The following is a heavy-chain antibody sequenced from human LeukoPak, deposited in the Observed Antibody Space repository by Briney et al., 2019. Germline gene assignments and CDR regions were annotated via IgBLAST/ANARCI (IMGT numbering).Heavy chain of an antibody. CDR1: GGSFSGYY. CDR3: ARQGLLYYDYVWGSYRPRGFDY. D-gene: IGHD3-16*02. J-gene: IGHJ4*02. Sequence: SETLSLTCAVYGGSFSGYYWSWIRQPPGKGLEWIGEINHSGSTNYNPSLKSRVTISVDTSKNQFSLKLSSVTAADTAVYYCARQGLLYYDYVWGSYRPRGFDYWGQGTLVTVSS. V-gene: IGHV4-34*01. CDR2: INHSGST.